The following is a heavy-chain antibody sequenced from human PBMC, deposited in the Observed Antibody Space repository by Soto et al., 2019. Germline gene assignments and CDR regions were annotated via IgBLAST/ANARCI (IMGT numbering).Heavy chain of an antibody. Sequence: EVQLVESGGGLVQPAGSLRLSCAASGFTFNSYAMHWVRQAPGKGLQYVSRISRNGDRTYYADSVKGRFTVSRDNSKMTLYLQMSSLRAEDTAMYYCVTDLTLVAGIYDPQYKQYNGVDVWGQGTTVNVSS. D-gene: IGHD6-19*01. CDR1: GFTFNSYA. V-gene: IGHV3-64D*06. CDR2: ISRNGDRT. J-gene: IGHJ6*02. CDR3: VTDLTLVAGIYDPQYKQYNGVDV.